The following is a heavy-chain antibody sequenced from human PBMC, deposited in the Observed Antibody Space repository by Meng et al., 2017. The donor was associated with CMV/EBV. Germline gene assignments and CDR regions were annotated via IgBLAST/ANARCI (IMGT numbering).Heavy chain of an antibody. CDR3: AREKIISRFACFHH. D-gene: IGHD3-10*01. Sequence: QEQLVQSGAAVKKPGSSVKVSCKASGGTFSSYSISWVRQAPGQGLEWMGAITPLFGTSTYAEKFKGRVMITADDSTSTAYMELSSLKSDGTAVYYCAREKIISRFACFHHWGQGTLVTVSS. J-gene: IGHJ1*01. CDR1: GGTFSSYS. V-gene: IGHV1-69*01. CDR2: ITPLFGTS.